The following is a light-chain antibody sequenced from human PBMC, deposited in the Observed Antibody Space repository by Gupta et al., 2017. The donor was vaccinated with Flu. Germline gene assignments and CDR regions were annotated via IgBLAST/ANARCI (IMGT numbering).Light chain of an antibody. J-gene: IGLJ3*02. V-gene: IGLV2-8*01. Sequence: QSALTQPPSASGSPGPSVTISCTGPSSDVGAYNYVSWSQQHPAKPPNVMIHEVSKRTAGVPACFSGSKSGNTASLTVSGLTADEEADYYCSADAGGNIWVFGGGTKLTVL. CDR3: SADAGGNIWV. CDR2: EVS. CDR1: SSDVGAYNY.